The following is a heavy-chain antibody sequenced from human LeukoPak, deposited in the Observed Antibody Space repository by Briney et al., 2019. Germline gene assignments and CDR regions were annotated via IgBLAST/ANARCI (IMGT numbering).Heavy chain of an antibody. CDR1: GGSFSGYY. J-gene: IGHJ6*03. CDR3: ARHGDFVSGSSNTVYYYYYMDV. D-gene: IGHD3-10*01. Sequence: KPSETLSLTCAVYGGSFSGYYWSWIRQPPGKGLEWIGEVNPSGDANYNPSLNTRATISVDASKNQIFLKVRSVTAADTAVYFCARHGDFVSGSSNTVYYYYYMDVWGKGTTVTISS. CDR2: VNPSGDA. V-gene: IGHV4-34*01.